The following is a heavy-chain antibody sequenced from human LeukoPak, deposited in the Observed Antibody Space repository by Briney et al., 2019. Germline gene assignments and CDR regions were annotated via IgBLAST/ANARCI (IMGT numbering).Heavy chain of an antibody. J-gene: IGHJ4*02. CDR3: ADYRKPQGLDY. D-gene: IGHD1-14*01. CDR1: EFPFSIYA. CDR2: IDASGSDT. V-gene: IGHV3-23*01. Sequence: GGSLRLSCEVSEFPFSIYAMAWVRQAPGQGLEWVSAIDASGSDTYYTDSVKGRFTISRDNSKNTVYLQMNSLRVEDTAVYYCADYRKPQGLDYWGQGTLVSVSS.